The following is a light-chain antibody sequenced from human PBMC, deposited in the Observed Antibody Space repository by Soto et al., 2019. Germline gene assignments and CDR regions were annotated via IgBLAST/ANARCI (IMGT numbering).Light chain of an antibody. V-gene: IGKV3-20*01. CDR1: QSFSNNY. CDR3: QQYGSSPAT. J-gene: IGKJ4*01. CDR2: GAS. Sequence: EIVLTQSPGTLSLSPVEIATLSCRASQSFSNNYLAWYQQKPGQAPRLLIYGASNRATGIPYRFSGSGSGTDFTLTISRLEPEDFAVYCCQQYGSSPATFGGGTKVDIK.